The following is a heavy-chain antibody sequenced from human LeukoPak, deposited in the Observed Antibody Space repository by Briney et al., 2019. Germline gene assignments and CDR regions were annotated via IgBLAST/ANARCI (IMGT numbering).Heavy chain of an antibody. V-gene: IGHV3-21*01. CDR3: ARVSGRLERQSDLDY. J-gene: IGHJ4*02. Sequence: GGSLRLSCAASGFTFSSYSMNWVRQAPGKGLEWVSSISSSSSYIYYADSVKGRFTISRDNAKNSLYLQMNSLRAEDTAVYYCARVSGRLERQSDLDYWGQGTLVIVSS. CDR1: GFTFSSYS. CDR2: ISSSSSYI. D-gene: IGHD1-1*01.